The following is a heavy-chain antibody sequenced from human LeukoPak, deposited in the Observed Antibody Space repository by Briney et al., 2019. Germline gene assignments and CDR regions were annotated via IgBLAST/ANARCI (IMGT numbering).Heavy chain of an antibody. Sequence: PGGSLRLSCAASGFTFSSYEMNWVRQAPGKGLEWVSYISSSGSTIHYAESVKGRFTISRDNAKSSLYLQMNSLRAEDTAVYYCARDKGSLNDLCLAYWGQGTLVTVSS. CDR1: GFTFSSYE. D-gene: IGHD3-16*01. J-gene: IGHJ4*02. V-gene: IGHV3-48*03. CDR3: ARDKGSLNDLCLAY. CDR2: ISSSGSTI.